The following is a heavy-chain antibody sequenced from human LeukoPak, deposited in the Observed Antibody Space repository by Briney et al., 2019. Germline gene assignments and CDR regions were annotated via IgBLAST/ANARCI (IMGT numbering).Heavy chain of an antibody. CDR1: GGSISSSSYY. J-gene: IGHJ4*02. D-gene: IGHD3-16*02. Sequence: SETLSLTCTVSGGSISSSSYYWGWIRQPPGKGLEWIGSIYYSGSTYYNPSLKSRVTISVDTSKNQFSLKLSSVTAADTAVYYCARALDRFGGVIVQFDYWGQGTLVTVSS. V-gene: IGHV4-39*07. CDR3: ARALDRFGGVIVQFDY. CDR2: IYYSGST.